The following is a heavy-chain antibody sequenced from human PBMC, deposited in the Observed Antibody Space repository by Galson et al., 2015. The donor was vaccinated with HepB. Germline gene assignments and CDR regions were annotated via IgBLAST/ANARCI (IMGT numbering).Heavy chain of an antibody. CDR3: ARIDFWSGYYHYYYYGMDV. Sequence: SLVKRTQTLTLTCTFSGLSLSTSGMCGSWIRQPPGKALEWLASLDWGDDNYYSTSLETRLTISKDTSKSQVVLTKTNMDPVDTSTYYCARIDFWSGYYHYYYYGMDVWGQGTTVTVSS. J-gene: IGHJ6*02. CDR2: LDWGDDN. D-gene: IGHD3-3*01. V-gene: IGHV2-70*11. CDR1: GLSLSTSGMC.